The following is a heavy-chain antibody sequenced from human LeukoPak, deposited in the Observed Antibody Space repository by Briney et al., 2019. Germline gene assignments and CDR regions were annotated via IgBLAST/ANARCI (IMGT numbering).Heavy chain of an antibody. CDR1: GYTFTSYY. Sequence: VASVKVSCKASGYTFTSYYMHWVRQAPGQGLEWMGWINPNSGGTNYAQKFQGRVTMTRDTSISTAYMELSRLRSDDTAVYYCARWYQTRATGWCPDYWGQGTLVTVSS. CDR3: ARWYQTRATGWCPDY. J-gene: IGHJ4*02. V-gene: IGHV1-2*02. CDR2: INPNSGGT. D-gene: IGHD2-8*01.